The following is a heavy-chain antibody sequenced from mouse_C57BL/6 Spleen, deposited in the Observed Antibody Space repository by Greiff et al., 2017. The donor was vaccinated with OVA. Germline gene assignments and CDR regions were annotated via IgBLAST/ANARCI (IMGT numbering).Heavy chain of an antibody. J-gene: IGHJ2*01. Sequence: QVQLQQSGAELVKPGASVKISCKASGYAFSSYWMNWVKQRPGKGLEWIGQIYPGDGDTNYNGKFKGKATLTADKSSSTAYMQLSSLTSEDSAVYFCARAEFLYYCGYWGQGTTLTVSS. CDR2: IYPGDGDT. CDR3: ARAEFLYYCGY. V-gene: IGHV1-80*01. CDR1: GYAFSSYW.